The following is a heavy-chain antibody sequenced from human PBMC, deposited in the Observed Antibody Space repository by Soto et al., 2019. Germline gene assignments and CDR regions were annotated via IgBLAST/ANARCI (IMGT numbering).Heavy chain of an antibody. Sequence: EVQLVESGGGLVQPGGSLRLSCAASGFTFSSYSMNWVRQAQGTGLEWVSYISSSSSTIYYADSVKGRFTISRDNAKNSLYLQMNSLRAEDTAVYYCARADSGYAHGYYYYGMDVWGQVTTVTVSS. J-gene: IGHJ6*02. CDR3: ARADSGYAHGYYYYGMDV. V-gene: IGHV3-48*01. CDR2: ISSSSSTI. CDR1: GFTFSSYS. D-gene: IGHD5-12*01.